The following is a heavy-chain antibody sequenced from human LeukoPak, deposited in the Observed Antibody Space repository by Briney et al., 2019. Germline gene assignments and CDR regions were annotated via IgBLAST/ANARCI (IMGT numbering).Heavy chain of an antibody. V-gene: IGHV3-30*02. Sequence: GGSLRLSCAASGFTFSSYGMHWVRQAPGKGLEWVAFIRYDGSNKYYADSVKGRFTISRDNAKNSLYLQMNSLRAEDTAVYYCARDHRLSTIFGVEEAFDIWGQGTMVTVSS. CDR1: GFTFSSYG. CDR2: IRYDGSNK. D-gene: IGHD3-3*01. CDR3: ARDHRLSTIFGVEEAFDI. J-gene: IGHJ3*02.